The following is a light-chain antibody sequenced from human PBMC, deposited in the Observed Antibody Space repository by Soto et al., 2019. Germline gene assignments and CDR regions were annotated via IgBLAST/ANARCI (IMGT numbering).Light chain of an antibody. CDR2: ENN. V-gene: IGLV1-51*02. CDR1: SSNIGNNY. Sequence: QSVLTQPPSVSAAPGQKVTISCSGSSSNIGNNYVYWYQQLPGTAPKLLIYENNKRPSGIPDRFSGSKSGTSATPGITGLQTGDEADYYCGTWDSSLSAGVFGGGTKVTVL. J-gene: IGLJ3*02. CDR3: GTWDSSLSAGV.